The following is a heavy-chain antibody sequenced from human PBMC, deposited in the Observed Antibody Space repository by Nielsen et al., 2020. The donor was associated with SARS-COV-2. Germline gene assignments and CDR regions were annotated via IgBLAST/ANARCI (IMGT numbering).Heavy chain of an antibody. CDR2: IYSGGTST. CDR3: AKVLGGYCSGGSCRPPYYGMDV. Sequence: WIRQPPGKGLEWVSIIYSGGTSTYYADSVKGRFTISRDNSKNTLYLQMNSLRAEDTAVYYCAKVLGGYCSGGSCRPPYYGMDVWGQGTTGTVSS. V-gene: IGHV3-23*03. D-gene: IGHD2-15*01. J-gene: IGHJ6*02.